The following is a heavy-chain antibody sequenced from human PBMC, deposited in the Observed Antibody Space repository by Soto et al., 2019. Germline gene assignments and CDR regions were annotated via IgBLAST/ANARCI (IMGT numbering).Heavy chain of an antibody. V-gene: IGHV4-59*01. J-gene: IGHJ6*02. Sequence: SETLSLTCTVSGGSISGYYWSWIRQPPGKGLEWIGYMYNTGSTVYNPSIKSRVNISVDTSKNQFSLKLNSVTAADTAVYYCARDLWGYCGTDCYPLDVWGQGTTVTVS. CDR3: ARDLWGYCGTDCYPLDV. CDR1: GGSISGYY. D-gene: IGHD2-21*02. CDR2: MYNTGST.